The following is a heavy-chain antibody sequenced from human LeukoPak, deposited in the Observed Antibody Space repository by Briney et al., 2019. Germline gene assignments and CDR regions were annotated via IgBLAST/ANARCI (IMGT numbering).Heavy chain of an antibody. CDR1: GGSISSYY. D-gene: IGHD6-19*01. V-gene: IGHV4-59*08. CDR3: ARHVEQRLTPFDY. CDR2: IYYSGST. Sequence: SETLSLTCTVSGGSISSYYWSWIRQPPGKGLEWIGYIYYSGSTNYNPSLKSRVTISVDTSKNQFSLKLSSVTAADTAVYYCARHVEQRLTPFDYWGQGALVTVSS. J-gene: IGHJ4*02.